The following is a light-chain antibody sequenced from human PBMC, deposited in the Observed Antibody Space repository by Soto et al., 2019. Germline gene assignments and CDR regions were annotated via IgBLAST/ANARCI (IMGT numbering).Light chain of an antibody. V-gene: IGKV3-15*01. CDR2: DVS. CDR1: QGVTTN. CDR3: QQYNNWPFS. Sequence: EIVMTQSPATLFVSPGDRAILSCRAGQGVTTNFAWYQQKSGQSPRLLIYDVSHRATGVPARFSGTGSETDLTLTISGLQSEDSAVYFCQQYNNWPFSFGQGTRLEVK. J-gene: IGKJ5*01.